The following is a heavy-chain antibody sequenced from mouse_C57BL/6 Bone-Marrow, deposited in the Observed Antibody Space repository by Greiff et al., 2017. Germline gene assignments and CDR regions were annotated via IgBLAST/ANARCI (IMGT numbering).Heavy chain of an antibody. J-gene: IGHJ1*03. CDR2: ISGGGGNT. CDR1: GFTFSSYT. V-gene: IGHV5-9*01. D-gene: IGHD4-1*01. Sequence: EVKVVESGGGLVKPGGSLKLSCAASGFTFSSYTMSWVRQTPEKRLEWVATISGGGGNTYYPDSVKGRFTISRDNAKNTLYLQMSRLRSEDTALYYCARQETGRYFDVWGTGTTVTVSS. CDR3: ARQETGRYFDV.